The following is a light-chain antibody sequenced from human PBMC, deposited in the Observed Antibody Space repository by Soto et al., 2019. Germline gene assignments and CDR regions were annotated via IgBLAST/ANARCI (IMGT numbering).Light chain of an antibody. Sequence: IVLTQSPGTLSLSPGARATLSCRASQIVGGDTLAWFQQRPDQAPRLVIYGASNRAAGIPDRFSGSGSGTDGTLTVSRLEPEDFAMYYCQQYHWAPDTFGQGTRLEIK. CDR2: GAS. V-gene: IGKV3-20*01. J-gene: IGKJ5*01. CDR3: QQYHWAPDT. CDR1: QIVGGDT.